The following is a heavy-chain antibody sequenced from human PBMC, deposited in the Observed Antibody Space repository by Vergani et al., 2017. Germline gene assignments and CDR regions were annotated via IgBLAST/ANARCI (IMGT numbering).Heavy chain of an antibody. J-gene: IGHJ3*02. D-gene: IGHD6-19*01. Sequence: EVQLLESGGDLVQPGGSLRLSCAASGFTFIMHAMSWVRQAPGSGLEWVASISGRSSYVNYAVSVKGRFTISRDNSKNTLFLHMNSLRPEDTAVYYCAKVGRSEVAGTFGAFDIWGQGTMVTVSS. CDR2: ISGRSSYV. V-gene: IGHV3-23*01. CDR3: AKVGRSEVAGTFGAFDI. CDR1: GFTFIMHA.